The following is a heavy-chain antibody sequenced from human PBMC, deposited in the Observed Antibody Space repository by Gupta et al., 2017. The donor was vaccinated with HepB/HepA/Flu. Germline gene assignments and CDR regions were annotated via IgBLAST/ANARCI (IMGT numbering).Heavy chain of an antibody. D-gene: IGHD2-15*01. Sequence: QVQLVQSGAEVKKPGSSVKVSCKASGGTFSSYAISWVRQAPGQGLEWMGGIIPIFGTANYAQKFQGRVTITADKSTSTAYMELSSLRSEDTAVYYCARDGDGYCSGGSCYEYYYYYMDVWGKGTTVTVSS. V-gene: IGHV1-69*06. J-gene: IGHJ6*03. CDR1: GGTFSSYA. CDR2: IIPIFGTA. CDR3: ARDGDGYCSGGSCYEYYYYYMDV.